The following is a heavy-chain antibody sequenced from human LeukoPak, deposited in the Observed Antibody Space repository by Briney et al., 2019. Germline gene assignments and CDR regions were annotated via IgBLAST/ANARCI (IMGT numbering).Heavy chain of an antibody. V-gene: IGHV3-33*01. CDR2: IWYDGSNK. Sequence: PGGSLRLSCAASGFTFSSYGMHWVRQAPGKGLEWVAVIWYDGSNKYYADSVKGRFTISRDNSKNTLYLQMNSLRAEDTAVYYCAREGSASCMDDWGQGTTVTVSS. D-gene: IGHD3-10*01. CDR1: GFTFSSYG. J-gene: IGHJ6*02. CDR3: AREGSASCMDD.